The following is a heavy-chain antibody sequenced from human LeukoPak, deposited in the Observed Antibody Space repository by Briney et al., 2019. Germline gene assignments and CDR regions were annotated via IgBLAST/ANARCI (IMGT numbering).Heavy chain of an antibody. Sequence: PGGSLRLSCAASGFTFSSYSMNWVRQAPGKGLEWVSSISSSSSYIYYADSVKGRFTISRDNAKNSLYLQMNSLRAEDTAVYYCARGRDSSSWSFDYWGQGTLVTVSS. V-gene: IGHV3-21*01. CDR1: GFTFSSYS. J-gene: IGHJ4*02. D-gene: IGHD6-13*01. CDR3: ARGRDSSSWSFDY. CDR2: ISSSSSYI.